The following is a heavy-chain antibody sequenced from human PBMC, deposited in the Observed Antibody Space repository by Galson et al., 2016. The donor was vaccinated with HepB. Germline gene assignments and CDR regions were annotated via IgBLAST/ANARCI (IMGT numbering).Heavy chain of an antibody. V-gene: IGHV3-53*01. CDR3: AREDY. CDR1: GFTFSSYA. J-gene: IGHJ4*02. CDR2: IFSGGTT. Sequence: SLRLSCAGSGFTFSSYAISWVRQAPGKGLDWVSVIFSGGTTYYADSVKGRFTISRDDSKNTLYLQMSSLRAEDTVIYYCAREDYWGQGTLVTVSS.